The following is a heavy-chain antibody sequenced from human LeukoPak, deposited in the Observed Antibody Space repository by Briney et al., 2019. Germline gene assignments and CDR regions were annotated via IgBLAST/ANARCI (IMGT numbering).Heavy chain of an antibody. Sequence: SETLSLTCAVYGGSFSGYYWSWIRQPPGKGLEWIGEINHSGSTNYNPSLKSRVTISVDTSKNQFSLKLTSVTAADTAVYYCARGLRCGGGSCYPWDRGTLVTVSS. D-gene: IGHD2-15*01. CDR1: GGSFSGYY. CDR2: INHSGST. CDR3: ARGLRCGGGSCYP. J-gene: IGHJ5*02. V-gene: IGHV4-34*01.